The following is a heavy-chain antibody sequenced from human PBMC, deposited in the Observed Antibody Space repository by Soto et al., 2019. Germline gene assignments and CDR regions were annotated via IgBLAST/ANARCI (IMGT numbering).Heavy chain of an antibody. V-gene: IGHV1-3*01. J-gene: IGHJ4*02. CDR1: GYTFTSYA. CDR2: INAGNGNT. D-gene: IGHD4-17*01. CDR3: ARAGDGDPPFDY. Sequence: ASLKVSCKASGYTFTSYAMHWVRQAPGQRLEWMGWINAGNGNTKYSQKFQGRVTITRDTSASTAYMELSSLRSEDTAVYYCARAGDGDPPFDYWGQGTLVTVSS.